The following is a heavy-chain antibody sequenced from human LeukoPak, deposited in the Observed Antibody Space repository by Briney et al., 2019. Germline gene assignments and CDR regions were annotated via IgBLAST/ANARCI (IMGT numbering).Heavy chain of an antibody. CDR2: INPSGGST. CDR1: GYPFTSYY. CDR3: ATITYTVTALDAFDI. D-gene: IGHD4-17*01. V-gene: IGHV1-46*01. Sequence: GASVKVSCKASGYPFTSYYMHWVRQAPGQGLEWMGIINPSGGSTSYAQKFQGRVTMTRDTSTSTVYMELSSLRSEDTAVYYCATITYTVTALDAFDIWGQGTMVTVSS. J-gene: IGHJ3*02.